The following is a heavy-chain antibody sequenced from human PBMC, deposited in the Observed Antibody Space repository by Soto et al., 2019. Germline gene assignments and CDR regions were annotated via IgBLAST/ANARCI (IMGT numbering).Heavy chain of an antibody. CDR3: ARLIVATFKWFDS. CDR1: GGSISSSSYH. V-gene: IGHV4-39*01. J-gene: IGHJ5*01. CDR2: VYYSGNT. Sequence: SETLSLTCTVSGGSISSSSYHWGWIRQPPGKGLEWIGTVYYSGNTYYNPSLKSRVTISVDTSKNQVSLKSSSVTAADMAVYYCARLIVATFKWFDSWGQGTLVTVSS. D-gene: IGHD5-12*01.